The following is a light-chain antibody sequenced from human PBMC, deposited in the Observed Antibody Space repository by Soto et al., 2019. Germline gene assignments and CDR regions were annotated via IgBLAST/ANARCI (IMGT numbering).Light chain of an antibody. CDR1: QSVNSY. CDR3: QQSYSSLYT. Sequence: DIQVTQSPSSLSASVGDRVTVTCRTSQSVNSYLKWYQQKPGRAPKLLIYASTNLQSGVPTRFSGSGFGTYFSLTISSLQPEDFATYYCQQSYSSLYTFGQGTKLEIK. CDR2: AST. V-gene: IGKV1-39*01. J-gene: IGKJ2*01.